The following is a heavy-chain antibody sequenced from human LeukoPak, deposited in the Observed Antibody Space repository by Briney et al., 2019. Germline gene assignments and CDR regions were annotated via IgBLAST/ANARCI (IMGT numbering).Heavy chain of an antibody. CDR1: GGSISSYY. V-gene: IGHV4-59*12. Sequence: SETLSLTCTVSGGSISSYYWSWIRQPPGKGLEWIGYIYYSGSTNYNPSLKSRVTISVDKSKNQFSLRLSSVTAADTAVYYCASKYYGSGSLEYFQYWGQGILVTVSS. J-gene: IGHJ1*01. CDR3: ASKYYGSGSLEYFQY. D-gene: IGHD3-10*01. CDR2: IYYSGST.